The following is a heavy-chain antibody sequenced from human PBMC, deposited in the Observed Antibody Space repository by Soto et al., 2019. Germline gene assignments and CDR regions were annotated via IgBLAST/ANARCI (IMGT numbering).Heavy chain of an antibody. CDR2: IYWDDDK. CDR3: IQSRCGGDCLQSYASHYYYGMDV. V-gene: IGHV2-5*02. D-gene: IGHD2-21*02. Sequence: SGPTLVNPTQTLTLTCTFSGFSLSTSGLGVGWIRQPPGKALEWLALIYWDDDKRYSPSLRSRLTINKDTSKNQVVLTMTNMDPVDTATYYCIQSRCGGDCLQSYASHYYYGMDVWGQGTTVTVSS. J-gene: IGHJ6*02. CDR1: GFSLSTSGLG.